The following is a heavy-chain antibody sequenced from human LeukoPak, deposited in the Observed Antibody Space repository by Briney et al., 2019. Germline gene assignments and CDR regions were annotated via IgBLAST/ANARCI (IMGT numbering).Heavy chain of an antibody. CDR2: IYYSGST. J-gene: IGHJ4*02. CDR1: GGSISSSSYY. D-gene: IGHD2-2*02. V-gene: IGHV4-39*01. CDR3: ARHEAVVVPAAILAGGLDY. Sequence: SETLSLTCTVSGGSISSSSYYWGWIRQPPGKGLEWIGSIYYSGSTYYNPSLKSRVTISEDTSKNQFSLKLSSVTAADTAVYYCARHEAVVVPAAILAGGLDYWGQGTLVTVSS.